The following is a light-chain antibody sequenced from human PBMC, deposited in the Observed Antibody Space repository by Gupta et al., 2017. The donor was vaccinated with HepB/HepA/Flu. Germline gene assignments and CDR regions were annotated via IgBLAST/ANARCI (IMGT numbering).Light chain of an antibody. J-gene: IGLJ2*01. CDR3: QVRDTRTDQWI. Sequence: SYVLTQPSSVSVAPGKTATLTCGGKDIETKSVPWYQQRPGQAPVLVVYDDTDRPSGIPERFSGSNSGNTASLTITRVEAGDEADYYCQVRDTRTDQWIFGGGTQLTVL. CDR1: DIETKS. V-gene: IGLV3-21*03. CDR2: DDT.